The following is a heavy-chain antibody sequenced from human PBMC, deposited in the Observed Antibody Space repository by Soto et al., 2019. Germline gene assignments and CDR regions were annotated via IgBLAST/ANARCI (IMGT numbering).Heavy chain of an antibody. CDR1: GFTFSSYW. CDR2: IKQDGSEK. D-gene: IGHD3-16*01. Sequence: GGSLRLSCAASGFTFSSYWMSWVRQAPGKGLEWVANIKQDGSEKYYVDSVKGRFTISRDNAKNSLYLQMNSLRAEDTAVYYCASLRGRAWYFDLWGRGTLVTVFS. CDR3: ASLRGRAWYFDL. J-gene: IGHJ2*01. V-gene: IGHV3-7*03.